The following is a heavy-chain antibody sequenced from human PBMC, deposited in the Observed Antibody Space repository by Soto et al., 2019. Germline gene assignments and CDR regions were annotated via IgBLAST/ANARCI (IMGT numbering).Heavy chain of an antibody. D-gene: IGHD3-16*01. CDR3: ARSTSPLYSMDV. Sequence: PGESLKISCKGSEYSFTNYWIGWVRQMPGKGLEWMGTIYPTDSDTRYSPSFQGQVTISVDKSITTAYLQWSSLKASDTAMYYCARSTSPLYSMDVWGQGTTVTVYS. V-gene: IGHV5-51*03. CDR2: IYPTDSDT. J-gene: IGHJ6*02. CDR1: EYSFTNYW.